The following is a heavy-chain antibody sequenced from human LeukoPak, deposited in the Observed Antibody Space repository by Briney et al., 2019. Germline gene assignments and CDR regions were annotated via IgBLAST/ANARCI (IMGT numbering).Heavy chain of an antibody. D-gene: IGHD3-22*01. CDR2: INHSGST. CDR1: GGSFSGYY. Sequence: SETLSLTCAVYGGSFSGYYWSWIRQPPGKGLEWIGEINHSGSTNYNPSLKSRVTISVDTSKNQFSLKLSSVTAADTAVYYCARDHWYYYDSSPWRDNWFDPWGQGTLVTVSS. V-gene: IGHV4-34*01. CDR3: ARDHWYYYDSSPWRDNWFDP. J-gene: IGHJ5*02.